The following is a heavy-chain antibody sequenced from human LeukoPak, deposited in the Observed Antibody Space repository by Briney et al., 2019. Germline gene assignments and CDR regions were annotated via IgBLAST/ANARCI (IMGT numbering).Heavy chain of an antibody. CDR3: ARGWYSSSWYSS. D-gene: IGHD6-13*01. CDR2: INHSGST. J-gene: IGHJ4*02. V-gene: IGHV4-34*01. CDR1: GGSFSGYY. Sequence: PSEALSLTCAVYGGSFSGYYWSWIRQPPGKGLEWIGQINHSGSTNNNPSLKSRVTISVDTSKNQHSLKLSAVTAADTAVYDCARGWYSSSWYSSWGQGTLVTVSS.